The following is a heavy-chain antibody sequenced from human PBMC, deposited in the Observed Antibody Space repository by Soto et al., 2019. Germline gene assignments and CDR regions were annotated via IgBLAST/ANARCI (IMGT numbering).Heavy chain of an antibody. Sequence: GEYLKISCKGSGYSFTSYWISWVRQMPGKGLEWMGRIDPSDSYTNYSPSFQGHVTISADKSISTAYLQWSSLKASDTAMYYCASLTIAARRDYYYYGMDVWDQGTTVTVSS. CDR1: GYSFTSYW. CDR2: IDPSDSYT. J-gene: IGHJ6*02. D-gene: IGHD6-6*01. V-gene: IGHV5-10-1*01. CDR3: ASLTIAARRDYYYYGMDV.